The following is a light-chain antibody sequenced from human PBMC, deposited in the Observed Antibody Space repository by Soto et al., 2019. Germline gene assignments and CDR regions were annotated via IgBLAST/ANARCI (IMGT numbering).Light chain of an antibody. CDR2: RAS. Sequence: DIVMTQSPATLSVSPGERATLSCRASQSISSNLAWYQQKPGQAPRLLIYRASTRATGIPARFSGSGSGTDFTLTISSLQSEDFAIYYCKHYNNWPPWTFGQGPKVEIK. J-gene: IGKJ1*01. CDR3: KHYNNWPPWT. CDR1: QSISSN. V-gene: IGKV3-15*01.